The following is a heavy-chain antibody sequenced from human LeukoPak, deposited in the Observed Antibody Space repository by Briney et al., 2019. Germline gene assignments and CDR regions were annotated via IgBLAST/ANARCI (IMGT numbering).Heavy chain of an antibody. J-gene: IGHJ6*02. CDR1: GFTVSSNY. D-gene: IGHD1-7*01. CDR2: IYSGGST. Sequence: GGSLRLSCAASGFTVSSNYMSWVRQAPGKGLEWVSVIYSGGSTYYADSAKGRFTISRDNSKNTLYLQMNSLRAEDTAVYYCASGVTGTTVYYYYGMDVWGQGTTVTVSS. CDR3: ASGVTGTTVYYYYGMDV. V-gene: IGHV3-66*01.